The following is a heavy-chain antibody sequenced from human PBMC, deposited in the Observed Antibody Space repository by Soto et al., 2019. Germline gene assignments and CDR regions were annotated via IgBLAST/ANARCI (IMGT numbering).Heavy chain of an antibody. V-gene: IGHV1-69*06. CDR3: ARRSSYCSGGSCFYYFDY. J-gene: IGHJ4*02. CDR2: IIPIFGTA. CDR1: GGTFSSYA. Sequence: QVQLVQSGAEVKKPGSSVKVSCKASGGTFSSYAIGWVRQAPGQGLEWMGGIIPIFGTANYAQKFQGRVTITADKSTSTAYMELSSLRSEDTAVYYCARRSSYCSGGSCFYYFDYWGQGTLVTVSS. D-gene: IGHD2-15*01.